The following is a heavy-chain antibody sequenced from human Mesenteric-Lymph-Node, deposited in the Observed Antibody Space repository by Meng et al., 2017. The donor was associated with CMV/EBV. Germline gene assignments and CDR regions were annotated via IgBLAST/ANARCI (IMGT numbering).Heavy chain of an antibody. V-gene: IGHV4-39*07. CDR3: ARTFSGFFDY. CDR1: GGSINTSGYY. J-gene: IGHJ4*02. Sequence: SETLSLTCTVSGGSINTSGYYWGWIRQPPGKGLEWIGYIYYSGSTYYNPSLKSRVTISVDTSENQFSLRLSSVTAADTAVYYCARTFSGFFDYWGQGTLVTVSS. CDR2: IYYSGST. D-gene: IGHD1-26*01.